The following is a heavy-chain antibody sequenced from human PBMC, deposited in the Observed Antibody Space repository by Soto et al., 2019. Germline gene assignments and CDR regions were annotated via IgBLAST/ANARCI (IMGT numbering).Heavy chain of an antibody. CDR3: ARAFSGSYPNFDY. CDR2: ITYDGANG. V-gene: IGHV3-30*09. Sequence: GGSLRLSCLASGFIFRSYAMHWVRQAPGKGLEWVAVITYDGANGYYADSVRGRFAISRDNSKSTLFLQMNSLRPEDMAVYYCARAFSGSYPNFDYWGQGTLVTVSS. CDR1: GFIFRSYA. J-gene: IGHJ4*02. D-gene: IGHD1-26*01.